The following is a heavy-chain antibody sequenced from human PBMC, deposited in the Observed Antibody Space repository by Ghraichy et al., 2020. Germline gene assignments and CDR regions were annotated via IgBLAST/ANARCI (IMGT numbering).Heavy chain of an antibody. V-gene: IGHV3-33*07. D-gene: IGHD2-15*01. Sequence: AGSLRLSCAASGFAFSSYGMYWVRRAPGKGLEWVALIWYDGSKKYYTDSVKGRFTISRDNSKNTVDLHMNSLRAEDTARYYCARGSYPNSVVLVAAPDYWGQGILVTVSS. J-gene: IGHJ4*02. CDR3: ARGSYPNSVVLVAAPDY. CDR1: GFAFSSYG. CDR2: IWYDGSKK.